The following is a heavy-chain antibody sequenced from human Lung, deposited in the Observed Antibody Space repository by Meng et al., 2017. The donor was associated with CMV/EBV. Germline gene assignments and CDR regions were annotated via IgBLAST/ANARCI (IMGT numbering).Heavy chain of an antibody. D-gene: IGHD4-23*01. CDR1: GYTFTSYD. J-gene: IGHJ5*02. Sequence: ASVKVSXKASGYTFTSYDINWVRQATGQGLEWMGWRNPNSGNTAYAPKFQGRLTMTSKNSINTAYMDLSSLRSEETAIYYCTRGGGSTHKGNWFDPWGQGTXVTVSS. V-gene: IGHV1-8*01. CDR3: TRGGGSTHKGNWFDP. CDR2: RNPNSGNT.